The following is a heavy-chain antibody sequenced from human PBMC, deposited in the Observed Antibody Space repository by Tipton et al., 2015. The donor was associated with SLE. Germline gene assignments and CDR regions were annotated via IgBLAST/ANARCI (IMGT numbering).Heavy chain of an antibody. CDR3: ARDPYTIDSTHTGGY. CDR1: GFTFTSYN. V-gene: IGHV3-30*04. J-gene: IGHJ4*02. D-gene: IGHD5-24*01. Sequence: RSLRLSCAASGFTFTSYNMQWVRQAPGKGLEWVALISYDGSDKYHADSVKGRFTISRDNSKNTLYLQMNSLRAEDTAVYYCARDPYTIDSTHTGGYWGQGTLVTVSS. CDR2: ISYDGSDK.